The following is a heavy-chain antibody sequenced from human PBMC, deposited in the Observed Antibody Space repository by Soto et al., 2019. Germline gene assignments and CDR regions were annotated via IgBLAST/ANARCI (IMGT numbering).Heavy chain of an antibody. Sequence: PGAALQISCNGSGYRLTSYWIGWVRQMPGKGLEWMGIIYPGDSHIRYSPSFQGQVTISADKSINTAYLQWSSLKASDTAMYYWDRNLTADPLGPFFWGQGTPVTVSS. V-gene: IGHV5-51*01. J-gene: IGHJ4*02. CDR3: DRNLTADPLGPFF. D-gene: IGHD3-16*01. CDR2: IYPGDSHI. CDR1: GYRLTSYW.